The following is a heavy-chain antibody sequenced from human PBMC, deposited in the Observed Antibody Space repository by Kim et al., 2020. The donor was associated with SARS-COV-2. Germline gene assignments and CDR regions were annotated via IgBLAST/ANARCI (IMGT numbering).Heavy chain of an antibody. J-gene: IGHJ4*02. V-gene: IGHV3-74*01. Sequence: ADSVKGQFTISRNNAKNTLYLQMNSLRAEDTAVYYCARRAYSSGWWYFDYWGQGTLVTVSS. CDR3: ARRAYSSGWWYFDY. D-gene: IGHD6-19*01.